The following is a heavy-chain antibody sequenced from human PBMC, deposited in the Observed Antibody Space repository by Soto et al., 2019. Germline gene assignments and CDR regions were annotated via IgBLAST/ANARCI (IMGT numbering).Heavy chain of an antibody. J-gene: IGHJ6*02. D-gene: IGHD3-10*01. CDR2: ISSSSSYI. CDR1: GFTFSSYS. CDR3: ARDLGEWFGELLSRYYYYGMGV. Sequence: LRLSCAASGFTFSSYSMNWVRQAPGKGLEWVSSISSSSSYIYYADSVKGRFTISRDNAKNSLYLQMNSLRAEDTAVYYCARDLGEWFGELLSRYYYYGMGVWGQGTTVTVSS. V-gene: IGHV3-21*01.